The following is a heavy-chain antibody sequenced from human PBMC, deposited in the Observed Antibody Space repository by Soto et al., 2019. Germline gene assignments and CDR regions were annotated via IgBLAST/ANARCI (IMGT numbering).Heavy chain of an antibody. CDR2: ISAYNGNT. V-gene: IGHV1-18*01. CDR1: GYTFTSYG. D-gene: IGHD5-18*01. Sequence: GASVKVSCKASGYTFTSYGISWVRQAPGQGLEWMGWISAYNGNTNYAQKLQGRVTMTTDTSTSTAYMELRSLRSDDTAVYYCARGPTGTWIQLWQHDALDIWGQGTMVTVSS. J-gene: IGHJ3*02. CDR3: ARGPTGTWIQLWQHDALDI.